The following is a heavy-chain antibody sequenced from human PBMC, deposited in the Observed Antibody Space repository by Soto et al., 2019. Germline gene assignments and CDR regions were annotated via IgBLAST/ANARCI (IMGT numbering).Heavy chain of an antibody. Sequence: VQLVESGGGLIQPGGSLRLSCAASGFTVSNNHMTWVRQAAGKGLELVSFVHGGGSTSYADSVKGRFTISRDNSRNTLYHQMASLRAEDTAIYYCAGRLTTAASLDYWGRGTLVTVSS. D-gene: IGHD3-16*01. CDR3: AGRLTTAASLDY. V-gene: IGHV3-53*01. J-gene: IGHJ4*02. CDR2: VHGGGST. CDR1: GFTVSNNH.